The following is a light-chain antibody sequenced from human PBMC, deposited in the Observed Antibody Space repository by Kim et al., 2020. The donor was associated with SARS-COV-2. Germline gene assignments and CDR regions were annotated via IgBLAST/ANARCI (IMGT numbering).Light chain of an antibody. V-gene: IGKV3-11*01. J-gene: IGKJ5*01. CDR2: DAS. CDR1: QSVSSY. CDR3: QQRSNRPPIT. Sequence: EIVLTQSPATLSLSPGERATLSCRASQSVSSYLAWYQQKPGPAPRLLISDASNRATGIPARFSGSGSGTDFTLTISSLEPEDFAVYYCQQRSNRPPITFGQGTRLEIK.